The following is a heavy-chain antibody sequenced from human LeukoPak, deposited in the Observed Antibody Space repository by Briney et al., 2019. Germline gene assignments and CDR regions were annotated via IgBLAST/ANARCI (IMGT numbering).Heavy chain of an antibody. D-gene: IGHD1-26*01. V-gene: IGHV4-61*01. CDR2: IYYSGST. J-gene: IGHJ4*02. CDR1: GASVSSSSYY. Sequence: SETLSLTCIVSGASVSSSSYYWGWIRQPPGKGLEWIGYIYYSGSTNYNPSLKSRVTISVDTSKNQFSLKLSSVTAADTAVYYCARVVGATIDYWGQGTLVTVSS. CDR3: ARVVGATIDY.